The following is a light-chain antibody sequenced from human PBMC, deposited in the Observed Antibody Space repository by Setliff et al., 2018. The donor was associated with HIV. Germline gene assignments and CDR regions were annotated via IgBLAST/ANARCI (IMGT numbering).Light chain of an antibody. CDR3: QVWDSRSDHYV. Sequence: SYALTQPPSVSAAPGKTATITCGGNNIGTKRVHWYQQKPGQAPVLVVYDDSDRPSGIRERFSGSNSGNTATLTITRVEAGDEADYYCQVWDSRSDHYVFGTGTKGTVL. CDR1: NIGTKR. J-gene: IGLJ1*01. V-gene: IGLV3-21*01. CDR2: DDS.